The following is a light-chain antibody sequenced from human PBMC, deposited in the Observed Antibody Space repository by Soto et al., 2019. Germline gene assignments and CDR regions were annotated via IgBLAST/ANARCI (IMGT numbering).Light chain of an antibody. CDR1: QDISNY. CDR3: QQYDNLPIT. V-gene: IGKV1-33*01. CDR2: DAS. Sequence: DIQMTQSPSSLSASVGDRVTITCQASQDISNYLNWYQQKPGKAPKLLIYDASNLETGVPSRFSGSGSRTDFTFTISSLQPEDIAKYYCQQYDNLPITFGQGTRLEIK. J-gene: IGKJ5*01.